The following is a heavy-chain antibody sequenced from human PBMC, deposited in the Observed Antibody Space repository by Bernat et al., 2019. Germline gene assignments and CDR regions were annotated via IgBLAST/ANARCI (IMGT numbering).Heavy chain of an antibody. Sequence: EELLVESGGGLVKPGGSLSLSCAASGFSFTNAWMTWVRQAPGKGLEWVGRVKSKSDGGTTDYAAPVKGRFTISRDDSKNTLYLQMNGLKTDDTAVYYCTPGGPRLQPCGFWGQGTLVTVSS. CDR3: TPGGPRLQPCGF. CDR1: GFSFTNAW. V-gene: IGHV3-15*01. J-gene: IGHJ4*02. D-gene: IGHD1-1*01. CDR2: VKSKSDGGTT.